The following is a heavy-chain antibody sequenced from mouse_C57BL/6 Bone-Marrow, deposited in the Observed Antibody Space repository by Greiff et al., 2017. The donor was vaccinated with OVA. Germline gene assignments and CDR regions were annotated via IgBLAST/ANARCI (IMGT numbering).Heavy chain of an antibody. V-gene: IGHV1-52*01. CDR2: IDPSDSET. Sequence: VQLQQPGAELVRPGSSVKLSCKASGYTFTSYWMHWVKQRPIQGLEWIGNIDPSDSETHYNQKFKDKATLTVDKSSSTAYMQLSSLTSEDSAVYYCAREREVYDHFDYWGQGTTLTVSS. J-gene: IGHJ2*01. CDR1: GYTFTSYW. D-gene: IGHD2-3*01. CDR3: AREREVYDHFDY.